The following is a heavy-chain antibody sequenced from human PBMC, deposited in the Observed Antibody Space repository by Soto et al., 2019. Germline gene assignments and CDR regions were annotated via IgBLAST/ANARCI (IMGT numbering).Heavy chain of an antibody. D-gene: IGHD1-1*01. V-gene: IGHV4-34*01. CDR1: GGSVNSGNYY. J-gene: IGHJ3*02. Sequence: QVQLQQWGAGLLKPSETLSLTCAVFGGSVNSGNYYWSWIRQPPGKGLEWIGEMSHSGGTHFNPSLKSRVTISVYTSKNQFSLKRSSVTAADTSLYYCARVERGTATTVVDAFDIWGPGTMVTVSS. CDR3: ARVERGTATTVVDAFDI. CDR2: MSHSGGT.